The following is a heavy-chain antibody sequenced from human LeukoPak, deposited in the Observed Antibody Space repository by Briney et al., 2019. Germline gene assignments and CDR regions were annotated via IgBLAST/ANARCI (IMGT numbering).Heavy chain of an antibody. CDR1: GYTFTSYA. V-gene: IGHV1-3*01. CDR2: INAGNGNT. Sequence: ASVKVSCKAPGYTFTSYAMHWVRQAPGQRLEWMGWINAGNGNTKYSQKFQGRVTITRDTSASTAYMELSSLRSEDTAVYYCARGAVAGTVRFDYWGQGTLVTVSS. D-gene: IGHD6-19*01. J-gene: IGHJ4*02. CDR3: ARGAVAGTVRFDY.